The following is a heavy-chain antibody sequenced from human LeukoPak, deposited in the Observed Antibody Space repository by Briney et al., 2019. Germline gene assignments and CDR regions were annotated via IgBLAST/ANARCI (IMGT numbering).Heavy chain of an antibody. CDR3: AKAHCSPTSCSRIDY. D-gene: IGHD2-2*01. Sequence: GGSLRLSCAASGFTVSSNYMSWVRQAPGKGLEWVSVIYSGGSAYYADSVKGRFTISRDNSKNTVYLQMSGLRAEDTALYYCAKAHCSPTSCSRIDYWGQGTLVTVSS. V-gene: IGHV3-53*01. J-gene: IGHJ4*02. CDR2: IYSGGSA. CDR1: GFTVSSNY.